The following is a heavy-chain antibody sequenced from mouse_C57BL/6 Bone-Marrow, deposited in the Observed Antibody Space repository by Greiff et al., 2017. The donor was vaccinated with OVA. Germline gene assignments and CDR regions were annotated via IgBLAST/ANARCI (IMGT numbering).Heavy chain of an antibody. CDR2: IDPSDSYT. J-gene: IGHJ4*01. D-gene: IGHD2-1*01. CDR3: ARGPIYGNFYYYAMDD. Sequence: QVQLQQPGAELVKPGASVKLSCKASGYTFTSYWMQWVKQRPGQGLEWIGEIDPSDSYTNYNQKFKGKATLTVDTSSSTAYMQLSSLTSEDSAVYYCARGPIYGNFYYYAMDDWGQGTSVTVSS. CDR1: GYTFTSYW. V-gene: IGHV1-50*01.